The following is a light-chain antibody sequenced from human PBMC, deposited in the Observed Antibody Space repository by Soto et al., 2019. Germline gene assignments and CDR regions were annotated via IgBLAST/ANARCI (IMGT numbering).Light chain of an antibody. CDR2: GAY. V-gene: IGKV3-15*01. CDR1: QSVSSSY. CDR3: QQYNNWPPIP. J-gene: IGKJ5*01. Sequence: VLQQSPGTLSLSTRERATLSCRAIQSVSSSYLAWYQQKPGQAPRLLIYGAYTRAAGVPARFSGSGSGTEFTLTITSLQSEDIALYYCQQYNNWPPIPFGQVGRLAIK.